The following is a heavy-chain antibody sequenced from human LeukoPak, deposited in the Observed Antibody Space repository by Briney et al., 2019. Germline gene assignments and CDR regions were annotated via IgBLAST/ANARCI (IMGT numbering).Heavy chain of an antibody. CDR1: GFTFSAYA. V-gene: IGHV3-15*01. CDR2: IKSKTDGGTT. D-gene: IGHD6-19*01. Sequence: GGSLRLSCEASGFTFSAYAMTWVRQAPGKGLEWVGRIKSKTDGGTTDYAAPVKGRFTISRDDSKNTLYLQMNSLKTEDTAVYYCTTDRITVAAPFDYWGQGTLVTVSS. J-gene: IGHJ4*02. CDR3: TTDRITVAAPFDY.